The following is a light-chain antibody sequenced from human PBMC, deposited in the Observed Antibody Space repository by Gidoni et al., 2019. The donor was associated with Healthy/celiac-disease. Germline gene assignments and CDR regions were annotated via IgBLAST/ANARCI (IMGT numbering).Light chain of an antibody. Sequence: DIQMTQSTSTLSSSVGDRVTITCRASQSISSWLAWYQPKPGKAPKLLIYQASSLASGVPSRFSGSGSGTEFTLTISSLPPDDFATYYCQQYNSYSQLTFXGXTKVEIK. CDR3: QQYNSYSQLT. J-gene: IGKJ4*01. CDR2: QAS. V-gene: IGKV1-5*03. CDR1: QSISSW.